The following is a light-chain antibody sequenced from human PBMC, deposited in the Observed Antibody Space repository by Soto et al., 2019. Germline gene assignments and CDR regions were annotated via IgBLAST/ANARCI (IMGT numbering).Light chain of an antibody. CDR2: EDS. J-gene: IGLJ2*01. CDR3: SSYSSSSLLV. CDR1: SSDVGSYNR. V-gene: IGLV2-18*02. Sequence: QSALTQPPSVSGSPGQSVTISCTGTSSDVGSYNRVSWYQQPPGTAPKLMIYEDSDRPSGVPDRFSGSKSGNTASQTISGLQDQDEADYYCSSYSSSSLLVFGGGTKLTVL.